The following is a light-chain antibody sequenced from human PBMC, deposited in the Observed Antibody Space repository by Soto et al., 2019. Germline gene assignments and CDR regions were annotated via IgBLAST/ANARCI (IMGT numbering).Light chain of an antibody. V-gene: IGKV3-20*01. CDR2: SAF. Sequence: EIVLTQSPGTLSLSPGDRGTLSCRASQSVRSNYLAWYQQKPGQAPRLLIYSAFSRAPGIPDRFSGSGSGTDFTLTISRLEPEYFAVYYCHYYGSSPWTFGQGTKVEIK. CDR3: HYYGSSPWT. J-gene: IGKJ1*01. CDR1: QSVRSNY.